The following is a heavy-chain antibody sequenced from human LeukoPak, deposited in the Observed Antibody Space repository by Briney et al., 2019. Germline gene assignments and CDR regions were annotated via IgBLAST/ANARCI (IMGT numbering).Heavy chain of an antibody. V-gene: IGHV1-3*01. CDR2: INAGNGNT. D-gene: IGHD5/OR15-5a*01. CDR1: GYIFTDCA. J-gene: IGHJ4*02. CDR3: ARGRWSTTTASYYFDS. Sequence: ASVKVSCTASGYIFTDCAINWVRQAPGERLEWMGWINAGNGNTKYSQKFQGRVTITRDRSASTAYMELNSLRSEDTAVYYCARGRWSTTTASYYFDSWGQGSLVTVS.